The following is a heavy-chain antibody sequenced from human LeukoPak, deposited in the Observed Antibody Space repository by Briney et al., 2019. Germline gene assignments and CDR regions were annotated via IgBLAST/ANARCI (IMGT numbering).Heavy chain of an antibody. V-gene: IGHV3-23*01. CDR2: ISGSGGNT. Sequence: GGSLRLSCAASGFTFSSYAMTWVRLAPGKGLQWVSAISGSGGNTYYADSVKGRFTISRDNSKNTLYLQMNSLRAEDTAVYSCAKADGPNYYYYMDVWGKGTTATVSS. CDR3: AKADGPNYYYYMDV. J-gene: IGHJ6*03. CDR1: GFTFSSYA.